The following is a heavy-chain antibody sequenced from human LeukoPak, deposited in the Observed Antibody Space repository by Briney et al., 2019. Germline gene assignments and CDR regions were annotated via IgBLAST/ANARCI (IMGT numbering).Heavy chain of an antibody. V-gene: IGHV4-34*01. CDR2: INHSGST. D-gene: IGHD5-18*01. CDR3: ARGRGYSYAY. J-gene: IGHJ4*02. CDR1: GGSFSGYY. Sequence: SETLSLTCAVYGGSFSGYYWSWIRQPPGKGLEWIGEINHSGSTNYNPSLKSRVTISVNTSKNQFSLKLSSVTAADTAVYYCARGRGYSYAYWGQGTLVTVSS.